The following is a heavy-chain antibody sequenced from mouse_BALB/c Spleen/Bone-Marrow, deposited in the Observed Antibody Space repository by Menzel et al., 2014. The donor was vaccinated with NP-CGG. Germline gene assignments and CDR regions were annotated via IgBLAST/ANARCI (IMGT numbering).Heavy chain of an antibody. D-gene: IGHD1-1*01. CDR3: ASYYYGSSSFAY. Sequence: QLQQSGAELVKPGASVKLSCTASGFNIKDTYMHWVKQRPEQGLEWIGRIDPANGNTKYDPKFQGKATITADTSSNTAYLQLSSLASEDTAVYYCASYYYGSSSFAYWGQGTLVTVSA. J-gene: IGHJ3*01. CDR2: IDPANGNT. CDR1: GFNIKDTY. V-gene: IGHV14-3*02.